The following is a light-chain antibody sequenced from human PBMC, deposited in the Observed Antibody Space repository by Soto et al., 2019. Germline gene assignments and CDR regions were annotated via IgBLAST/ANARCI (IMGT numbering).Light chain of an antibody. CDR2: GAS. J-gene: IGKJ3*01. V-gene: IGKV3-20*01. CDR1: QSVSSSY. Sequence: EIVLTQSPGTLSLSPGQRATLSCRASQSVSSSYLVWYQQKPGQAPRLLIYGASSRATGIPARFSGSGSGTDFTLTISRLEPEDFAVYYCQQYGSSPFTFVPGTKVDIK. CDR3: QQYGSSPFT.